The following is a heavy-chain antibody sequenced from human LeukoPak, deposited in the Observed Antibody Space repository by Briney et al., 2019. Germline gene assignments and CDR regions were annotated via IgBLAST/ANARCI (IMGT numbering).Heavy chain of an antibody. J-gene: IGHJ6*03. V-gene: IGHV1-69*06. CDR3: ARTYYDILTGYYPDYYYYMDV. CDR2: IIPIFGTA. CDR1: GGTFSSYA. Sequence: SVKVSCKASGGTFSSYAISWVRQAPGQGLEWMGGIIPIFGTANYAQKFQGRVTITADKSTSTAYMELSSLRSEDTAVYYCARTYYDILTGYYPDYYYYMDVWGKGTTVTVSS. D-gene: IGHD3-9*01.